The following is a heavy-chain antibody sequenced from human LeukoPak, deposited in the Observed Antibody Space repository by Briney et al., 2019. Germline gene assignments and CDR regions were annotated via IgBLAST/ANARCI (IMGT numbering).Heavy chain of an antibody. D-gene: IGHD3-3*01. CDR1: GYTFTSYA. J-gene: IGHJ4*02. V-gene: IGHV1-3*03. CDR3: ARGVEYYDFWSGYAYFDY. CDR2: INAGNGNT. Sequence: ASVKVSCKASGYTFTSYAMHWVRQAPGQRLEWMGWINAGNGNTKYSQEFQGRVAITRDTSASTAYMELSSLRSEDMAVYYCARGVEYYDFWSGYAYFDYWGQGTLVTVSS.